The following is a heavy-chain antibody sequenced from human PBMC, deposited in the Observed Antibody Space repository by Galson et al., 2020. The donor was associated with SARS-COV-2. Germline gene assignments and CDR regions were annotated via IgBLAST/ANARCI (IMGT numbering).Heavy chain of an antibody. Sequence: GESLKISCAASGFTFSSYAMRWVRQAPGKGLEWVSSISYSVGNTYYSDSVKGRFTISRDTSKNTLYLHMNSLRADDTAVYYCAKRNSVGATANSGSGKGRFTMCRDDARGKLYVNMNGLGAEDTAVYYCAKGWRGGTYSPNDYWCRGGLVTVSS. CDR1: GFTFSSYA. J-gene: IGHJ4*02. V-gene: IGHV3-23*01. D-gene: IGHD2-21*01. CDR3: AKRNSVGATANSGSGKGRFTMCRDDARGKLYVNMNGLGAEDTAVYYCAKGWRGGTYSPNDY. CDR2: ISYSVGNT.